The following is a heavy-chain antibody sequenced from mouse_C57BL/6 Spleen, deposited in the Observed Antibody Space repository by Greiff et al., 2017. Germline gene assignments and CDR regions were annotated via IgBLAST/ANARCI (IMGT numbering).Heavy chain of an antibody. V-gene: IGHV1-59*01. J-gene: IGHJ3*01. D-gene: IGHD1-1*01. CDR3: AREANYYGSSYFWFAY. CDR2: IDPSDSYT. Sequence: QVQLQQSGAELVRPGTSVKLSCKASGYTFTSYWMHWVKQRPGQGLEWIGVIDPSDSYTNYNQKFKGKATLTVDTSSSTAYMQLSSLTSEDSAVYYCAREANYYGSSYFWFAYWGQGTLVTVSA. CDR1: GYTFTSYW.